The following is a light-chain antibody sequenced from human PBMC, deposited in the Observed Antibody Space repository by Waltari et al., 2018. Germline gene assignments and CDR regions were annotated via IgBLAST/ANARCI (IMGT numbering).Light chain of an antibody. J-gene: IGKJ4*01. V-gene: IGKV1-39*01. CDR1: QSISDS. CDR3: QQSYNDPLT. CDR2: AAS. Sequence: DIQMTQSPSSLSASVGDRVTINCRASQSISDSLNWYQQKPGKAPKLLIYAASTLQSWVPSRFSGSGYGTDFTLTISRLQREDFATYYCQQSYNDPLTFGGGTKMEIK.